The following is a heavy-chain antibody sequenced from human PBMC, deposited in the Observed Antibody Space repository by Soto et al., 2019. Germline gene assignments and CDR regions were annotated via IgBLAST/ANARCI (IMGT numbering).Heavy chain of an antibody. D-gene: IGHD5-18*01. V-gene: IGHV5-51*01. CDR1: GYSFTSYW. CDR2: IYPGDSDT. J-gene: IGHJ6*02. Sequence: GESLKISCKGSGYSFTSYWIGWVRQMPGKGLEWMGIIYPGDSDTRYSPSFQGQVTISADKSISTAYLQWSSLKASDTAMYYCERSHTYSYGLYYYYYYGMDVWGQGTTVTV. CDR3: ERSHTYSYGLYYYYYYGMDV.